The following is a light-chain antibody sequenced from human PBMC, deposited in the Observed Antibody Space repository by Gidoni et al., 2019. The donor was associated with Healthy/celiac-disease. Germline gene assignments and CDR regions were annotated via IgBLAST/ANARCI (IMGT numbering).Light chain of an antibody. CDR2: GAT. CDR3: QQYGSSPFT. J-gene: IGKJ3*01. CDR1: QRVSSSY. Sequence: VLSHSPSPRSLSPGERATLSCRASQRVSSSYLALYQQKPGQAPRLLNYGATSRATGIPDRFSGSGCGTDFILTISRVEAEDFAVYYFQQYGSSPFTFGPGTKVDIK. V-gene: IGKV3-20*01.